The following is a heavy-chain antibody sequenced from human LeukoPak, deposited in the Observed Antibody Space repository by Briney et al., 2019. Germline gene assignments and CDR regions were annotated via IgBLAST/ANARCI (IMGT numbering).Heavy chain of an antibody. V-gene: IGHV3-7*01. D-gene: IGHD4-17*01. CDR1: RFIFSSYW. J-gene: IGHJ3*02. CDR3: ARGFYGDYALRAFDI. Sequence: GGSLRLSCVASRFIFSSYWMSWVRQSPGKGLEWVAKIKQDGSEKYYVDSVKSRFTISRDNAKNSLYLQMSSLRAEDTAVYYCARGFYGDYALRAFDIWGQGTMVTVSS. CDR2: IKQDGSEK.